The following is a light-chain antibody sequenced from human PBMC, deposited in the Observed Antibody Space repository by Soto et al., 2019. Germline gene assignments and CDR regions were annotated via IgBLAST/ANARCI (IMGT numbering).Light chain of an antibody. CDR3: QQYYNWPPLT. CDR2: GAS. Sequence: EIVMTQSPATLSVSPGERASLSCRASQSVSSNLAWYQQKPGQAPRLLIYGASTRATGIPARFSGSGSGTEFTPTISSLQSEDFAVYYCQQYYNWPPLTFGGGNKVEIK. V-gene: IGKV3-15*01. J-gene: IGKJ4*01. CDR1: QSVSSN.